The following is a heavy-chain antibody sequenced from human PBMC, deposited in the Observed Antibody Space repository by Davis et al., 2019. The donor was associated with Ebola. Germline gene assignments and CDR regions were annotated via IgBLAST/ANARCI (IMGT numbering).Heavy chain of an antibody. V-gene: IGHV3-33*08. CDR1: GFTFSSYT. CDR2: MWFDGTNE. CDR3: ARDDYDFWGGYSPVYYYGMDV. J-gene: IGHJ6*04. Sequence: GESLRISCAASGFTFSSYTLHWVRQAPGKGLEWVALMWFDGTNENHGDSVKGRFTISRDNPKNTVYLQMNSLRAEDTAVYYCARDDYDFWGGYSPVYYYGMDVWGKGTTVTVSS. D-gene: IGHD3-3*01.